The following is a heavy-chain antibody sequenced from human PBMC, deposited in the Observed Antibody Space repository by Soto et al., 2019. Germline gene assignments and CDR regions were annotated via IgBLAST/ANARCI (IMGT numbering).Heavy chain of an antibody. CDR1: GGSISSYY. V-gene: IGHV4-59*01. D-gene: IGHD2-15*01. Sequence: SETLSLTCTVSGGSISSYYWSWIRQPPGKGLEWIGYIYYSGSTNYNPSLKSRVTISVDTSKNQFSLKLSSVTAADTAVYYCARESLIYYFDYWGQGTLVTVSS. CDR3: ARESLIYYFDY. CDR2: IYYSGST. J-gene: IGHJ4*02.